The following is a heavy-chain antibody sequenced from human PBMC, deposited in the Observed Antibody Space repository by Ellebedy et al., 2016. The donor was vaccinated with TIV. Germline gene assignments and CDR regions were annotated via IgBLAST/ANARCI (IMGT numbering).Heavy chain of an antibody. CDR1: GYIFTTYY. V-gene: IGHV1-2*02. D-gene: IGHD1-1*01. Sequence: ASVKVSCXASGYIFTTYYIHWVRQAPGQGLEWLGWMYPYSGDTNYAHKVQGRVTMTGDTSISTAYMELSSLTSDDTAVYYCATSNWNAKDDFDYWGQGTLVTVSS. J-gene: IGHJ4*02. CDR2: MYPYSGDT. CDR3: ATSNWNAKDDFDY.